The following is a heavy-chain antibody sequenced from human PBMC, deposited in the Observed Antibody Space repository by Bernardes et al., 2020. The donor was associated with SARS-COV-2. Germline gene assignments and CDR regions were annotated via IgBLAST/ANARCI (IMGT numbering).Heavy chain of an antibody. CDR2: LPPNSGGT. J-gene: IGHJ4*02. CDR1: GYTLTDSY. D-gene: IGHD1-26*01. V-gene: IGHV1-2*02. Sequence: AAVTISSQASGYTLTDSYIHWLRQAPGQGFDWMGWLPPNSGGTKSAQRFQGRVTMTRDTSISTAYMELIRVRSDDTAIYYCARCNPTLGATDCLYYWGQGTLVTVSS. CDR3: ARCNPTLGATDCLYY.